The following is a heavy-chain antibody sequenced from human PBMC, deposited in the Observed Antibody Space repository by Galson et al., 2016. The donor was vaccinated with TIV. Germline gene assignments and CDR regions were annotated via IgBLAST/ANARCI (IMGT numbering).Heavy chain of an antibody. D-gene: IGHD7-27*01. CDR3: ATSTMPNLGDY. CDR1: GLLVSDSY. J-gene: IGHJ4*02. CDR2: IYPSGAS. Sequence: SLRLSCAASGLLVSDSYMSWVRQPPGEGLEWVSIIYPSGASYYPESTESVKGRFTISRDNSKNPVFLQINSLRVEDTAVYYCATSTMPNLGDYWGQGTLVTVST. V-gene: IGHV3-53*05.